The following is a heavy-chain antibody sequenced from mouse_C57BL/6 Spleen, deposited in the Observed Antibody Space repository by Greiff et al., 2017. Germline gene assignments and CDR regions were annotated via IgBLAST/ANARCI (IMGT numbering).Heavy chain of an antibody. Sequence: QVQLQQSGAELVKPGASVKLSCKASGYTFTSYWMHWVKQRPGQGLEWIGYINPSSGYTKYNQKFKDKATLTADKSSSTAYMQLSSLTYEDSAVYYCAKNWDWYFDVWGTGTTVTVSS. D-gene: IGHD4-1*01. V-gene: IGHV1-7*01. CDR3: AKNWDWYFDV. CDR1: GYTFTSYW. CDR2: INPSSGYT. J-gene: IGHJ1*03.